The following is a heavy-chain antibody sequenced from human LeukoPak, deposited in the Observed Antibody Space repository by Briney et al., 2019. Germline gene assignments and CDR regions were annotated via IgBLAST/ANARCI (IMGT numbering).Heavy chain of an antibody. Sequence: GGSLGLSCAASGFTFSSYSMNWVRQAPGKGLEWVSSISSSSSYIYYADSVKGRFTISRDNAKNSLYLQMNSLRAEDTAVYYCARTTVTYHGTDVWGQGTTVTVSS. V-gene: IGHV3-21*01. D-gene: IGHD4-17*01. CDR3: ARTTVTYHGTDV. J-gene: IGHJ6*02. CDR2: ISSSSSYI. CDR1: GFTFSSYS.